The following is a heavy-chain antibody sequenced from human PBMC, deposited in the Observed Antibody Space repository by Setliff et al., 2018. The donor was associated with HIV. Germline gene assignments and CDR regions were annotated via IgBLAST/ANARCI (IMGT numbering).Heavy chain of an antibody. CDR3: ARDVGRDGYCFDH. J-gene: IGHJ4*02. CDR1: GYTFSDCG. Sequence: ASVKVSCKASGYTFSDCGISWVRQAPGQGLEWMGWISAHNGRINYAQKFQGRVTMTTDRSTSTAYMELRSLRSDDTAVYYCARDVGRDGYCFDHWGQGTLVTSPQ. V-gene: IGHV1-18*01. CDR2: ISAHNGRI. D-gene: IGHD5-12*01.